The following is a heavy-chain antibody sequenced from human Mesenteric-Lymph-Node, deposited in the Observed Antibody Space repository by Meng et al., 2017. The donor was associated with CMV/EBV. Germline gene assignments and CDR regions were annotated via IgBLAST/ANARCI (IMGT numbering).Heavy chain of an antibody. CDR2: INWNGFST. V-gene: IGHV3-20*04. CDR3: ARGQVGGTTPFHY. Sequence: GESLKISCAASGLTFDDYGMSWVRQAPGKGLEWVSGINWNGFSTTYADSVKGRFTISRDNAKNSLYLQMNSLRAEDTALYYCARGQVGGTTPFHYWGQGTLVTVSS. J-gene: IGHJ4*02. CDR1: GLTFDDYG. D-gene: IGHD1-26*01.